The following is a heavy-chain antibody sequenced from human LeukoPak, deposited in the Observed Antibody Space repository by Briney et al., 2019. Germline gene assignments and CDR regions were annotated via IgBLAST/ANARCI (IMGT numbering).Heavy chain of an antibody. J-gene: IGHJ4*02. D-gene: IGHD2-15*01. CDR1: GFTFSSYW. Sequence: GGSLRLSCAVSGFTFSSYWMSWVRQAPGKGLEWVANINQDESETYYVDSVKGRFTISRDSAKNSLYLQMNSLRAEDTAVYYCARARYCSGGSCYFDYWGQGTLVIVSS. V-gene: IGHV3-7*05. CDR2: INQDESET. CDR3: ARARYCSGGSCYFDY.